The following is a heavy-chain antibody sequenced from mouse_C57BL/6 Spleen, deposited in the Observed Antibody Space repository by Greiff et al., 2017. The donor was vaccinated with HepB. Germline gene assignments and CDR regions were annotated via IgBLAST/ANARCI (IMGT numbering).Heavy chain of an antibody. Sequence: VQLQQSGAELVRPGASVKLSCKASGYTFTDYYINWVKQRPGQGLEWIARIYPGSGNTYYNEKFKGKATLTAEKSSSTAYMQLSSLTSEDSAVYFCARGYYSNYHYAMDYWGQGTSVTVSS. CDR2: IYPGSGNT. J-gene: IGHJ4*01. D-gene: IGHD2-5*01. V-gene: IGHV1-76*01. CDR1: GYTFTDYY. CDR3: ARGYYSNYHYAMDY.